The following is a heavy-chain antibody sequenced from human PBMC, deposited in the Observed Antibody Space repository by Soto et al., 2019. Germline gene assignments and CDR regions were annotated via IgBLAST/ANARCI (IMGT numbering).Heavy chain of an antibody. CDR2: ISAYNGNT. CDR1: GDGFTSYA. V-gene: IGHV1-18*01. Sequence: GSSVKVCCEACGDGFTSYASRWARQAPGQGLEWIGWISAYNGNTNYAQKLQGRVTMTTDTSTSTAYMEMRSLRSDDTAVYYCARTRPAWLSIRFLEWPDDAFDISGQPTMLTV. CDR3: ARTRPAWLSIRFLEWPDDAFDI. J-gene: IGHJ3*02. D-gene: IGHD3-3*01.